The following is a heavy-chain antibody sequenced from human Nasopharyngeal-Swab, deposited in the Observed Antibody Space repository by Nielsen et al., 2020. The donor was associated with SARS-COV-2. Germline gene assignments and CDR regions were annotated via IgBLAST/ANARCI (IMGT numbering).Heavy chain of an antibody. Sequence: SETLSLTCTVSGGSISSYYWSWIRQHTGNGLEWIGYIYYSGSTNYNPSLKSRVTISVDTSKNQFSLKLSSVTAADTAVYYCARDSRYYYYGMDVWGQGTTVTVSS. V-gene: IGHV4-59*13. CDR3: ARDSRYYYYGMDV. CDR2: IYYSGST. J-gene: IGHJ6*02. CDR1: GGSISSYY.